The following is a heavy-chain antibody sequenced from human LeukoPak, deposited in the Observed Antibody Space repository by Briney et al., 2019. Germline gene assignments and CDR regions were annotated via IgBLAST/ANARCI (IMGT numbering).Heavy chain of an antibody. V-gene: IGHV5-51*01. CDR1: GYIFTKYW. CDR3: ARLADGYNFDY. D-gene: IGHD5-24*01. CDR2: IYPDDSDT. Sequence: GESLKISCKGSGYIFTKYWIGWVRQMPGKGLEWMVIIYPDDSDTRYSPSFQGQVTISADKSINTAYLQWGSLEASDSSMYYCARLADGYNFDYWGQGTLVTVSS. J-gene: IGHJ4*02.